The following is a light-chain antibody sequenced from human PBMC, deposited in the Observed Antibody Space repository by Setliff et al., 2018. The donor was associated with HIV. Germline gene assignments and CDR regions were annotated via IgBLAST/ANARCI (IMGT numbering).Light chain of an antibody. V-gene: IGLV2-14*01. Sequence: QSALTQPASVSGSPGQSITISCTGTTNDVGFYNRVSWYQQPPGNAPKLIIYEVTNRPSGVSDRFSGSKSGNSASLTISGLQAEDEADYYCISYTTGATPYVFGTGTKVTVL. CDR2: EVT. CDR3: ISYTTGATPYV. CDR1: TNDVGFYNR. J-gene: IGLJ1*01.